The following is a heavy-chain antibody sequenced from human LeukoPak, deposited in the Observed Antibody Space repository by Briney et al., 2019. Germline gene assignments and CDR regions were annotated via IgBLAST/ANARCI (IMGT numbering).Heavy chain of an antibody. CDR3: ARKYFYDTSGFWEAFDI. V-gene: IGHV3-21*04. CDR1: GFTFTSYS. D-gene: IGHD3-22*01. CDR2: ISRTSRNI. J-gene: IGHJ3*02. Sequence: PGGSLRLSCAASGFTFTSYSMNWVRQAPGTGLEWVASISRTSRNIFYADSVKGRFTISRDNAKNTLFLQMHSLRVEDTAIYYCARKYFYDTSGFWEAFDIWGQGTVITVSS.